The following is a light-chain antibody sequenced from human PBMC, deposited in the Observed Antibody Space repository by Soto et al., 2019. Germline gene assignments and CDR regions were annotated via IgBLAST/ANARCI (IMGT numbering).Light chain of an antibody. Sequence: QSALTQPASVSGSPGQSITISCTGTSSDVGGYDCVSWYQQHPGKAPKLMIFNVTNRPSEISYRFSGSKSGNTASLTISGLQAEDEADYYCSSYTSRFTYVLGTGTKVTVL. CDR3: SSYTSRFTYV. CDR1: SSDVGGYDC. V-gene: IGLV2-14*03. J-gene: IGLJ1*01. CDR2: NVT.